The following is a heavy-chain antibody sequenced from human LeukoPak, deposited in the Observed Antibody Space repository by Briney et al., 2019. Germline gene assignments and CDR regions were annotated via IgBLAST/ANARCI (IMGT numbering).Heavy chain of an antibody. Sequence: GGSLRLSCAASGFTFSVFYMHWVRQVPGKGLVWVSRITSDGSTTNYADSVKGRFTTSRDNAKNTLYLQMNDLRAEDTAVYYCARDDYDFWVGYYLMDLWGQGTPVIVSS. J-gene: IGHJ6*02. CDR1: GFTFSVFY. CDR2: ITSDGSTT. V-gene: IGHV3-74*01. D-gene: IGHD3-3*01. CDR3: ARDDYDFWVGYYLMDL.